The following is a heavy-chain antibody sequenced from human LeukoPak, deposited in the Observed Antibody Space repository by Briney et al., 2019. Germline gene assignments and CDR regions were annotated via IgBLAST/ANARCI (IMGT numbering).Heavy chain of an antibody. J-gene: IGHJ4*02. Sequence: SETLSLTCTVSGGSISSSSYYWGWIRQPPGKGLEWIGSIYYSGSTYYNPSLRSRVTISVDTSKNQFSLKLSSVTAADTAVYYCARKCSGGSCWSQRGFDYWGQGTLVTVSS. V-gene: IGHV4-39*07. D-gene: IGHD2-15*01. CDR3: ARKCSGGSCWSQRGFDY. CDR2: IYYSGST. CDR1: GGSISSSSYY.